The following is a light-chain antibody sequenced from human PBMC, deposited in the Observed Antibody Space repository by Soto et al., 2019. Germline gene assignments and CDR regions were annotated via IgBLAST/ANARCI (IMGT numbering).Light chain of an antibody. V-gene: IGLV2-23*03. CDR1: SSDVGSYNL. CDR3: CSYAGSSTFDVV. CDR2: EGS. J-gene: IGLJ2*01. Sequence: QSVLTQPASVSGSPGQSITISCTGTSSDVGSYNLVSWYQQHPGKAPKLMIYEGSKRPSGVSNRFSGSKSGNTASLTISGLQDEEEADYYCCSYAGSSTFDVVFGGGTKLTVI.